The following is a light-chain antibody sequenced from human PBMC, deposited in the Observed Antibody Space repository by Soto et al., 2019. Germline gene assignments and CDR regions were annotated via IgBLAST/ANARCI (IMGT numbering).Light chain of an antibody. CDR3: QQYDDLPIT. J-gene: IGKJ5*01. CDR2: DAS. V-gene: IGKV1-33*01. Sequence: DIQMTQSPSTLSASVGYRVTITCQASQDISKFLNWYQKKPGKPPKVLIYDASNLQTGVPSRFSGRGSGTEFTFTISSLQPDDSGTYYCQQYDDLPITFGQGTRLEIK. CDR1: QDISKF.